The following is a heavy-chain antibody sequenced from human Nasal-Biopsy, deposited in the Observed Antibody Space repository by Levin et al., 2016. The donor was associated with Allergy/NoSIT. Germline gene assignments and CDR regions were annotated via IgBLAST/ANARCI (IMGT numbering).Heavy chain of an antibody. D-gene: IGHD3-3*01. J-gene: IGHJ4*02. CDR1: GFSFSSYD. CDR3: AREDSEFLFLDY. Sequence: GGSLRLSCAASGFSFSSYDMHWVRQSPVKGLEWLAGISHVGTIRNYGGSVKGRFTISRDNDRNTVYLQMNSLEIEDTAVYFCAREDSEFLFLDYWGRGTRVTVSS. V-gene: IGHV3-30*03. CDR2: ISHVGTIR.